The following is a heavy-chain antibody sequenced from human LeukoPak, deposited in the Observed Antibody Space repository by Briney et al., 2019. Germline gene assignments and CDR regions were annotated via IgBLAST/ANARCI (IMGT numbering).Heavy chain of an antibody. CDR1: GFTFSSYA. CDR2: ISGSGGST. V-gene: IGHV3-23*01. J-gene: IGHJ4*02. CDR3: AKPPRHFLTWLGVDY. D-gene: IGHD3/OR15-3a*01. Sequence: AGGSLRLSCAASGFTFSSYAMSWVRQAPGKGLEWVSAISGSGGSTYYADSVKGRFTISRDNSKNTLYLQMNSLRAEDTAVYYCAKPPRHFLTWLGVDYWGQGTLVTVSS.